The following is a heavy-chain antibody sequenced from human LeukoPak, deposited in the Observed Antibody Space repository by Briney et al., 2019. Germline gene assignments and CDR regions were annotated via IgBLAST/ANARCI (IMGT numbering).Heavy chain of an antibody. CDR1: GGSISSYY. CDR3: ARYSSSWYTFDY. D-gene: IGHD6-13*01. V-gene: IGHV4-59*01. CDR2: IYYSGST. J-gene: IGHJ4*02. Sequence: SETLSLTCTVSGGSISSYYWSWIRQPPGKGLEWIGYIYYSGSTNYNPSLKSRVTISVDTSKNQFSLKLSSVTAADTAVYYCARYSSSWYTFDYWGQGTLVTVSS.